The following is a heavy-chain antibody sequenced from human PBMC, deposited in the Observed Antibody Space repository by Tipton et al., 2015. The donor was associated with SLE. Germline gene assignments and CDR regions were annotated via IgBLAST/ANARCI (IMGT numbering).Heavy chain of an antibody. Sequence: TLSLTCTVSGGSIGSFYWSWIRQPPGKGLEWIGNIDYTANPNYSPSLKSRVTISIDTSTNHFSLKLRSVTAADTAVYYCARGWDYDSWSGYADYWGQGTLVTVSS. CDR1: GGSIGSFY. J-gene: IGHJ4*02. CDR2: IDYTANP. CDR3: ARGWDYDSWSGYADY. D-gene: IGHD3-3*01. V-gene: IGHV4-59*01.